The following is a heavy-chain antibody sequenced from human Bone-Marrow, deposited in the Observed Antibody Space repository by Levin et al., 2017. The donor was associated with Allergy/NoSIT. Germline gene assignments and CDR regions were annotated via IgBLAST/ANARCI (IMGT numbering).Heavy chain of an antibody. J-gene: IGHJ6*02. Sequence: KSGGSLRLSCAASGFTFNDFGMNWVRQAPGKGLEWVSSISSSSSGSHVYYADSVKGRFTISRDDAKNSLSLQMDSLRVEDTATYFCARDRIYGILRNYGMDLWGQGTTVTVSS. V-gene: IGHV3-21*06. D-gene: IGHD4-17*01. CDR3: ARDRIYGILRNYGMDL. CDR2: ISSSSSGSHV. CDR1: GFTFNDFG.